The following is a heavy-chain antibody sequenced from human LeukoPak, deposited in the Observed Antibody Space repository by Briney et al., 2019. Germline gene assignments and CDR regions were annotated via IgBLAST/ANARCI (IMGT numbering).Heavy chain of an antibody. D-gene: IGHD3-22*01. Sequence: PSETLSLTCTVSGGSISSYYWSWIRQPPGKGLEWIGNIDYTRDTNYNPSLRSRVTILVDKSKNQFSLNLNSVTAADTAVYYCARNGPHYYDKSGYLDSWGQGTLVTVSS. CDR1: GGSISSYY. J-gene: IGHJ4*02. V-gene: IGHV4-59*03. CDR3: ARNGPHYYDKSGYLDS. CDR2: IDYTRDT.